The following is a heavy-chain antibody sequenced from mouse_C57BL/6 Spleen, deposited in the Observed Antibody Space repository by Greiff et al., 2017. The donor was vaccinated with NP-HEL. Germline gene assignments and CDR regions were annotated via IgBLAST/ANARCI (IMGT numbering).Heavy chain of an antibody. CDR3: ARRGEFYYYGSSPAWFAY. J-gene: IGHJ3*01. V-gene: IGHV1-72*01. Sequence: QVQLQQPGAELVKPGASVKLSCKASGYTFTSYWMHWVKQRPGRGLEWIGRIDPNSGGTKYNEKFKSKATLTVDKPSSTAYMQLSSRTSEDSAVYYCARRGEFYYYGSSPAWFAYWGQGTLVTVSA. CDR1: GYTFTSYW. D-gene: IGHD1-1*01. CDR2: IDPNSGGT.